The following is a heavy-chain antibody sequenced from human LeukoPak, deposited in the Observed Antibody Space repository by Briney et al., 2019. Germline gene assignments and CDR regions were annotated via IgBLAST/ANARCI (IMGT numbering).Heavy chain of an antibody. CDR3: ARDPVVPAAWFHAFDI. D-gene: IGHD2-2*01. CDR2: IYHSGST. V-gene: IGHV4-30-2*01. J-gene: IGHJ3*02. Sequence: PSETLSLTCTVSGGSISSGGYYWSWIRQPPGKGLEWIGYIYHSGSTYYNPSLKSRVTISVDRSKNQFSLKLSSVTAADTAVYYCARDPVVPAAWFHAFDIWGQGTMVTVSS. CDR1: GGSISSGGYY.